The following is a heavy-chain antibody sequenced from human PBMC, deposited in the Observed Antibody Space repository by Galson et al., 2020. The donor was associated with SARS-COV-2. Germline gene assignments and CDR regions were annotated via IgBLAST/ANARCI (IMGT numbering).Heavy chain of an antibody. Sequence: SETLSLTCTVSGSSISSSSYYWGWIRQPPGKGLEWIGSIYYSGSTYYNPSLKSRVTISVDTSKNQFSLKLSSVTAADTAVYYCARHNDILTGYPIHYFDYWGQGTLVTVSS. V-gene: IGHV4-39*01. D-gene: IGHD3-9*01. J-gene: IGHJ4*02. CDR3: ARHNDILTGYPIHYFDY. CDR1: GSSISSSSYY. CDR2: IYYSGST.